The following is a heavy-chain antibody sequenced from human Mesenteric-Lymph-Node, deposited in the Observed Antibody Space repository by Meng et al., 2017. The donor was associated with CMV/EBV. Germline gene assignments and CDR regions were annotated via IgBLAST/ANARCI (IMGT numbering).Heavy chain of an antibody. V-gene: IGHV1-69*05. CDR3: ARYYDSSGDYYEDFDY. CDR2: IIPIFGTA. CDR1: GGTFSSYA. D-gene: IGHD3-22*01. J-gene: IGHJ4*02. Sequence: SVKVSCKASGGTFSSYAISWVRQAPGQGLEWMGGIIPIFGTANYAQKFQGRVTITTDESTSTAYMELSSLRSDDTAVYYCARYYDSSGDYYEDFDYWGQGTLVTVSS.